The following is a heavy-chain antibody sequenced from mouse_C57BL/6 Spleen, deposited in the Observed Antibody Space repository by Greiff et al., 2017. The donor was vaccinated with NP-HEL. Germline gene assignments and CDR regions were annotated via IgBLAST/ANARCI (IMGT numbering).Heavy chain of an antibody. CDR3: ARRGDYYGSSSFDY. D-gene: IGHD1-1*01. J-gene: IGHJ2*01. V-gene: IGHV5-9*01. CDR1: GFTFSSYT. Sequence: EVKLVESGGGLVKPGGSLKLSCAASGFTFSSYTMSWVRQTPEKRLEWVATISGGGGNTYYPDSVKGRFTISRDNAKNTLYLQMSSLRSEDTALYYCARRGDYYGSSSFDYWGQGTTLTVSS. CDR2: ISGGGGNT.